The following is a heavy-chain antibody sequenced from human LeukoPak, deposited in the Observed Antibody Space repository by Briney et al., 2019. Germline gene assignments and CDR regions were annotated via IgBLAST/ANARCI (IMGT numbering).Heavy chain of an antibody. V-gene: IGHV3-33*06. J-gene: IGHJ4*02. CDR3: AKGPGTTRNYFDY. Sequence: GGSLRLSCAASGFSFSSFGMHWVRQAPGKGLEWVATIWFDGSHQYYADSVKGRFTISRDNSKNTLYLQMNSLRAEVTAVYYCAKGPGTTRNYFDYWGQGTLVTVSS. CDR1: GFSFSSFG. D-gene: IGHD1-1*01. CDR2: IWFDGSHQ.